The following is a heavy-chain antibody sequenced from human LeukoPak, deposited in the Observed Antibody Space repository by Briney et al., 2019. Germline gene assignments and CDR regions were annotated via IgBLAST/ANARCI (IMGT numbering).Heavy chain of an antibody. J-gene: IGHJ6*02. CDR3: ARDSQCSSTSCYLDYYYGMDV. CDR2: INWNGGST. CDR1: GFTFDDYG. V-gene: IGHV3-20*01. Sequence: GSLRLSCAASGFTFDDYGMSWVRQAPGKGLEWVSGINWNGGSTGYADSVKGRFTISRDNAKNSLYLQMNSLRAEDTALYHCARDSQCSSTSCYLDYYYGMDVWGQGTTVTVSS. D-gene: IGHD2-2*01.